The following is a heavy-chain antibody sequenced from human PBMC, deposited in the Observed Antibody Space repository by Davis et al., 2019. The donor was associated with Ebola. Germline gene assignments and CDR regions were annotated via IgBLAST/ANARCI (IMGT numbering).Heavy chain of an antibody. CDR3: ARGPRPYGVLVPAAIPYGMDV. CDR2: INHSGST. J-gene: IGHJ6*02. V-gene: IGHV4-34*01. D-gene: IGHD2-2*01. Sequence: SETLSLTCAVYGGSLSGYYWSWVRQPPGKGLEWIGEINHSGSTNYNPSLKSRVTISVDTSKNQFSLKLSSVTAADTAVYYCARGPRPYGVLVPAAIPYGMDVWGQGTTVTVSS. CDR1: GGSLSGYY.